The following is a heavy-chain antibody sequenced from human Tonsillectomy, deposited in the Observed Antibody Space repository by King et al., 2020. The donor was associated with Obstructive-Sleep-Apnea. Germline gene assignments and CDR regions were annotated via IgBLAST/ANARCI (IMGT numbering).Heavy chain of an antibody. CDR1: GGSISTSNYY. CDR2: IFYSGST. V-gene: IGHV4-39*07. CDR3: ARAGPQCGGAGKIDY. J-gene: IGHJ4*02. Sequence: LQLQESGPGLVKPSETLSLTCTVSGGSISTSNYYWGWIRQPPGMGLEWIGSIFYSGSTYYNPSLKSRVSISVDTSKNQFSVKLTSVTAADTAVDYCARAGPQCGGAGKIDYWGQGTLVTVSS. D-gene: IGHD3-10*01.